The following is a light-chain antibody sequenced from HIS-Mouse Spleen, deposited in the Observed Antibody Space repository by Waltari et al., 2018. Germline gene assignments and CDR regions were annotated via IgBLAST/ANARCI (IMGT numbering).Light chain of an antibody. CDR1: NIGSKS. J-gene: IGLJ2*01. CDR2: DES. Sequence: SYVLTQPPSVSVAPGKTARLTCGGNNIGSKSVHWYQQKPGQAPVLVVEDESDRPSGIPGRFYGSNSGNTATLTISRVEAGDEADYYCQVWDSSSDHVVFGGGTKLTVL. CDR3: QVWDSSSDHVV. V-gene: IGLV3-21*03.